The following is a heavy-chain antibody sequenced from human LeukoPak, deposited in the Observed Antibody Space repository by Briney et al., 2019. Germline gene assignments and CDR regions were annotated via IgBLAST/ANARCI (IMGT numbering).Heavy chain of an antibody. CDR2: INPNSGGT. J-gene: IGHJ6*03. CDR1: GYTFTGYY. Sequence: ASVKVSCKASGYTFTGYYMHWVRQAPGQGLEWMGWINPNSGGTNYAQKFQGRVTVTRDTSISTAYMELSRLRSDDTAVYYCARVPIVDDSSGYYYLYYYYYMDVWGKGTTVTVSS. V-gene: IGHV1-2*02. D-gene: IGHD3-22*01. CDR3: ARVPIVDDSSGYYYLYYYYYMDV.